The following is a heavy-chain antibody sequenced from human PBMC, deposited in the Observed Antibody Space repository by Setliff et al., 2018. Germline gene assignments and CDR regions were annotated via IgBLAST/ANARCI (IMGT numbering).Heavy chain of an antibody. V-gene: IGHV3-21*01. CDR1: GFTFSSYS. D-gene: IGHD3-3*01. CDR3: ARSYNFWSGPALDV. CDR2: ISSSSSYI. J-gene: IGHJ6*04. Sequence: GESLKISCAASGFTFSSYSMNWVRQAPGKGLEWVSSISSSSSYIYYADSVKGRFTISRDNAKNSLYLQMNSLRAEDTAVYYCARSYNFWSGPALDVWGKGTTVTVSS.